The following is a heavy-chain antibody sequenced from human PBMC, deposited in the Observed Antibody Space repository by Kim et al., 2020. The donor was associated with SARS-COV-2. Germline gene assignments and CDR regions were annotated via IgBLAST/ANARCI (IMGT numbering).Heavy chain of an antibody. J-gene: IGHJ6*02. CDR1: GGTFSSYA. CDR2: IIPIFGTA. Sequence: SVKVSCKASGGTFSSYAISWVRQAPGQGLEWMGGIIPIFGTANYAQKFQGRVTITADDSTSTAYMELSSLRSEDTAVYYCVWYCSSTSCYQSMHYDYYGMDVWGQGTTVTVSS. CDR3: VWYCSSTSCYQSMHYDYYGMDV. V-gene: IGHV1-69*13. D-gene: IGHD2-2*01.